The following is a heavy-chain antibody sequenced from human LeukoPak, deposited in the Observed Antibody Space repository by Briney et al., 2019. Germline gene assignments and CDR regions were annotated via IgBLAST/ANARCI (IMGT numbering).Heavy chain of an antibody. CDR3: ARHGSESYPFDY. J-gene: IGHJ4*02. D-gene: IGHD3-10*01. CDR2: IKQDGSEK. Sequence: GGSLRLSCVASGFTLSSYWMTCVRQAPGKGLEWVANIKQDGSEKYYVDSVKGRFTISRDNAKNSLYLEMNTLRAEDTAVYYCARHGSESYPFDYWGQGTLVTVSS. CDR1: GFTLSSYW. V-gene: IGHV3-7*01.